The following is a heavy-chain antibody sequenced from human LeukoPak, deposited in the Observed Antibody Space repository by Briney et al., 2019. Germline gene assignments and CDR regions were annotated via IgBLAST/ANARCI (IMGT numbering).Heavy chain of an antibody. Sequence: GASVKVSCTAAGHTLTGYFIHWVRQAPGQGLEWMGWINPNSGGTNYAQKFQGRVTMTRDTSISTAYMEVSGLRSDDTAVFYCAVVPAGSPYCEHWGQGTLVTVSS. J-gene: IGHJ4*02. CDR2: INPNSGGT. D-gene: IGHD2-2*01. V-gene: IGHV1-2*02. CDR3: AVVPAGSPYCEH. CDR1: GHTLTGYF.